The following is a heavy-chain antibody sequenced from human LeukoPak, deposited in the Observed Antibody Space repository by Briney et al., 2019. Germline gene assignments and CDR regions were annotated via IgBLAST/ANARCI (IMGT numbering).Heavy chain of an antibody. D-gene: IGHD1-20*01. CDR2: INTNNGNK. Sequence: AAVKVSCKPPLYTFSTYVINAVRQAPGQGLEWMGWINTNNGNKNYAQKFQGRVTMTRDTSTSTAYMELRSLGSDDTAVYYCARKGCFDNCYLFDYWGQGTLVTVSS. J-gene: IGHJ4*02. CDR1: LYTFSTYV. V-gene: IGHV1-18*01. CDR3: ARKGCFDNCYLFDY.